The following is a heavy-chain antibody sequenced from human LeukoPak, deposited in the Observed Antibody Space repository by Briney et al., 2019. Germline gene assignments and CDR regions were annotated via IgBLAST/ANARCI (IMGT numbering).Heavy chain of an antibody. CDR3: AKDTDYYGSGSFEY. D-gene: IGHD3-10*01. V-gene: IGHV3-7*01. CDR2: IKQDGGEK. Sequence: GGSLRLSCAASGFTFCSYSMNWVRKAPGKGLEWVANIKQDGGEKYYVDSVKGRFTISRDNAKNSLYLQMNSLRAEDTAVYYCAKDTDYYGSGSFEYWGQGTLVTVSS. J-gene: IGHJ4*02. CDR1: GFTFCSYS.